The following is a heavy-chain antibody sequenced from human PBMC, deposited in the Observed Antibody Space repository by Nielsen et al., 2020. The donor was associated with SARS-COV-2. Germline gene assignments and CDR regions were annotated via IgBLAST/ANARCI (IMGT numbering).Heavy chain of an antibody. Sequence: SETLSLTCTVSGGSISSYYWSWIRQPPGKGLEWIGYIYSSGSTNDNPSLKTRVTMSIDTSKNQVSLRLRSVTAADTALYCCARGTSSWYIDYWGQGTLVTVSS. V-gene: IGHV4-59*03. CDR2: IYSSGST. J-gene: IGHJ4*02. D-gene: IGHD6-13*01. CDR3: ARGTSSWYIDY. CDR1: GGSISSYY.